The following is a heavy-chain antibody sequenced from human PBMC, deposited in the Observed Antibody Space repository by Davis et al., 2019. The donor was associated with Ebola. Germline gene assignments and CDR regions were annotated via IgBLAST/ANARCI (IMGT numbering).Heavy chain of an antibody. CDR3: AKGIGYCTSTSCHSLFDD. Sequence: ASVKVSCKASGYTFTTSNMHWVRQAPGQGLEWMGIIDPTTGRTTYAQKFQGRVTMTRDTSTTTVNMELSSLRSEDTAVYHCAKGIGYCTSTSCHSLFDDWGQGTLVTVSS. CDR2: IDPTTGRT. D-gene: IGHD2-2*02. CDR1: GYTFTTSN. J-gene: IGHJ4*02. V-gene: IGHV1-46*01.